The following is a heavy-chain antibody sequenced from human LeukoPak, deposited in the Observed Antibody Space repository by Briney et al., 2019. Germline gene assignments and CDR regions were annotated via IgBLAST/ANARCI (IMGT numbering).Heavy chain of an antibody. D-gene: IGHD4-17*01. Sequence: GGSLRLSCAASGFTFSSYGMHWVRQAPGKGLEWVAFIRYDGSNKYYADSVKGRFTISRDNAKNSLYLQMNSLRAEDTAVYYCARVEGSSSPDYGDYGQYWGQGTLVTVSS. J-gene: IGHJ4*02. CDR1: GFTFSSYG. CDR3: ARVEGSSSPDYGDYGQY. CDR2: IRYDGSNK. V-gene: IGHV3-30*02.